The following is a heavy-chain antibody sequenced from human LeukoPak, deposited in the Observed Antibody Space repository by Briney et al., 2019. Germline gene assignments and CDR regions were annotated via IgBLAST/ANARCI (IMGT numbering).Heavy chain of an antibody. Sequence: GGSLRLSCAASGFTFDDYGMSRVRQAPGKGLEWVSGINWNEGSTSYADFVKGRFTISRDTAKNSLYLQMNSLRAEDTALYYCARLKAAARSNFDYWGQGTLVTVSS. CDR3: ARLKAAARSNFDY. CDR1: GFTFDDYG. V-gene: IGHV3-20*04. J-gene: IGHJ4*02. D-gene: IGHD6-13*01. CDR2: INWNEGST.